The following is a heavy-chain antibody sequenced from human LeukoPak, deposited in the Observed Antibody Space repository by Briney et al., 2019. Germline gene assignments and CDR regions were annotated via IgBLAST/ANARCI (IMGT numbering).Heavy chain of an antibody. CDR1: GYTFTSYF. V-gene: IGHV1-46*01. J-gene: IGHJ4*02. CDR2: ISPSGGST. CDR3: ARTAGRTFDY. Sequence: ASVKVSCKASGYTFTSYFMHWVRQAPGQGLGWMGIISPSGGSTSYAQKFQGRVTMTRDTSTSTVYMELSSLRSEDTAVYYCARTAGRTFDYWGQGTLVTVSS. D-gene: IGHD6-6*01.